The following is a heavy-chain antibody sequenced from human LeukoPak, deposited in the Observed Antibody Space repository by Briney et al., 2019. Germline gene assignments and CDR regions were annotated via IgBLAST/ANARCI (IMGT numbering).Heavy chain of an antibody. CDR3: SRGGQLSDY. Sequence: PSDPLSLTCGVSCYSMSSDNYWVWIRQPPGQGLEWIGTPSHGGTTYYTPSHKSRVTISIDTSKSQFSLNLTSVSAADTAVYYCSRGGQLSDYWGQGTLVTVSS. CDR2: PSHGGTT. D-gene: IGHD6-13*01. CDR1: CYSMSSDNY. V-gene: IGHV4-38-2*01. J-gene: IGHJ4*02.